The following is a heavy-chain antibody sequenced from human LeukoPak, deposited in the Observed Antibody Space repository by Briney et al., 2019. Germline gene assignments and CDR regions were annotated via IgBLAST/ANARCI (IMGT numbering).Heavy chain of an antibody. CDR2: IYYSGST. CDR1: GGSISSSSYY. D-gene: IGHD2-2*01. Sequence: SETLSLTCTVSGGSISSSSYYWGWIRQPPGKGLEWIGSIYYSGSTYYHPSLKSRVTISVDTSKNQFSLKLSSVTAADTAVYYCARGRNHIVVVPAVWSVESAPPEFDYWGQGTLVTVSS. CDR3: ARGRNHIVVVPAVWSVESAPPEFDY. V-gene: IGHV4-39*01. J-gene: IGHJ4*02.